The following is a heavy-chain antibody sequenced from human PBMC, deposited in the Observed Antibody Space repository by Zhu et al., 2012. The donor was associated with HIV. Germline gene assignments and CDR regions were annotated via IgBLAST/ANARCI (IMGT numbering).Heavy chain of an antibody. CDR1: GSSIISTYY. CDR2: IYHSETT. J-gene: IGHJ4*02. V-gene: IGHV4-38-2*01. D-gene: IGHD3-3*02. Sequence: QVQLQESGPGLVKPSETLSLTCAVSGSSIISTYYWGWIRQPPGKGLEWIGSIYHSETTYYNPSLKSRVTISIDTANNQFSLKLSSVTAADTAVYYCARHSWTATDYFDYWGQGTLVTVXS. CDR3: ARHSWTATDYFDY.